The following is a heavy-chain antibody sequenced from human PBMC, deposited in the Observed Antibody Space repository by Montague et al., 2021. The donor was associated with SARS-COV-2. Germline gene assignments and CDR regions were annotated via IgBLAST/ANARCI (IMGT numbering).Heavy chain of an antibody. Sequence: SLRLSCATSGFTFYTYYMSWVRQAPGKGLEWVANIKGDGSEKFYVDSVKGRFTISRDNDKNSMYLEMNSLRAEDAAVYYCVRDQYRYESSGYYRVWGQGTLVSVSS. CDR2: IKGDGSEK. J-gene: IGHJ4*02. D-gene: IGHD3-22*01. CDR1: GFTFYTYY. CDR3: VRDQYRYESSGYYRV. V-gene: IGHV3-7*03.